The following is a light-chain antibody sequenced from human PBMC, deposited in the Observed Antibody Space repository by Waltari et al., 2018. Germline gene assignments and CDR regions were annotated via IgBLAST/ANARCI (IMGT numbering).Light chain of an antibody. V-gene: IGKV3-20*01. J-gene: IGKJ1*01. CDR1: QSVSKY. CDR3: QKYESLPAT. Sequence: IVLTQSPGTLSLSPGESATLSCRASQSVSKYLAWYQQKPGQAPRLLIYHASTRATGIPDRFSGSGSGTDFSLTISRLEPEDFAVYYCQKYESLPATFGQGTKVEIK. CDR2: HAS.